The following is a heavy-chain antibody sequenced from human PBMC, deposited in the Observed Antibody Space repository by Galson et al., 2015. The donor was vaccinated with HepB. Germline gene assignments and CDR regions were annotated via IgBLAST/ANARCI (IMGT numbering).Heavy chain of an antibody. CDR1: GFTFSHYG. Sequence: SLRLSCAASGFTFSHYGVHWVRQAPGKGLEWVALTSYDGTYKYYGDSVKGRFTISRNNARNSLYLQMNSLRDDDTAVYYCAREYDVLTGGFDYWGQGTLVTVSS. CDR2: TSYDGTYK. J-gene: IGHJ4*02. CDR3: AREYDVLTGGFDY. V-gene: IGHV3-33*08. D-gene: IGHD3-9*01.